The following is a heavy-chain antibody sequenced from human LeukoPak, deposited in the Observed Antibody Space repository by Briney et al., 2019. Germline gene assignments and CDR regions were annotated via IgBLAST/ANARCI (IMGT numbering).Heavy chain of an antibody. V-gene: IGHV3-30*04. CDR3: AKGYYFDILSGYSSLDS. CDR1: GFTFSSYA. CDR2: ISYDGSNK. J-gene: IGHJ4*02. Sequence: GGSLRLSCAASGFTFSSYAMHWVRQAPGKGLEWVAVISYDGSNKYYADSVKGRFTISRDNSKNTLYLQMNSLRAEDTAAYYCAKGYYFDILSGYSSLDSWGQGTLVTVSS. D-gene: IGHD3-9*01.